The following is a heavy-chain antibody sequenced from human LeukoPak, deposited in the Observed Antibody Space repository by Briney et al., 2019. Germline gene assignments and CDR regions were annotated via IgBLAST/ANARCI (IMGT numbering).Heavy chain of an antibody. CDR2: IYYSGST. Sequence: PSETLSLTCTVSGGAISSSSYYCGWIRQPPGKGLEWSGSIYYSGSTYYNPSLESPVTISVDMSKNQFSLKLTSVTAADTAAYYCARISLTGYAPSSGYCDYWGQGTLVTVSS. CDR1: GGAISSSSYY. V-gene: IGHV4-39*07. CDR3: ARISLTGYAPSSGYCDY. J-gene: IGHJ4*02. D-gene: IGHD3-9*01.